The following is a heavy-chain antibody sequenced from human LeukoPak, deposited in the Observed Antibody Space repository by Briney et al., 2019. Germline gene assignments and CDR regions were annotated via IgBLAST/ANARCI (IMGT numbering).Heavy chain of an antibody. J-gene: IGHJ4*02. V-gene: IGHV3-15*01. CDR3: TTPPLRLGELWPPLSIDY. CDR1: GFSFIKAW. Sequence: AGGSLRLSCAASGFSFIKAWMSWVRQAPGKGPEWIGRIKSHIDGGTTDYAAPVKGRFTISRDDSKNTLYLQMNSLKTEDTAVYYCTTPPLRLGELWPPLSIDYWGQGTLVTVSS. D-gene: IGHD3-16*01. CDR2: IKSHIDGGTT.